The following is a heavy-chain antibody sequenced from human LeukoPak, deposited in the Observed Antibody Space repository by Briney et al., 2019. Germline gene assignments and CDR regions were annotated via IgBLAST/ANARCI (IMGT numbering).Heavy chain of an antibody. D-gene: IGHD3-9*01. CDR2: IRTTAEGAKYA. CDR3: ENDLRYAFDY. V-gene: IGHV3-48*02. CDR1: GFSFTDYP. J-gene: IGHJ4*02. Sequence: PGGSRRLSCATSGFSFTDYPMNWVRQAPGKGLEGISNIRTTAEGAKYAYYADSVKGRVTISRDDGKNTLYLHMNSLRDDDTAVYYGENDLRYAFDYWGQGILVTVSS.